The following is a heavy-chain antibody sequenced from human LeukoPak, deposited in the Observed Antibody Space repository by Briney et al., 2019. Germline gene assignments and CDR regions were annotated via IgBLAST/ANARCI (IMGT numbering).Heavy chain of an antibody. CDR2: IYYSGST. D-gene: IGHD3-9*01. J-gene: IGHJ5*02. V-gene: IGHV4-59*01. CDR1: GGSISSYY. CDR3: AKGPGELRYFDWFDRGRWFDP. Sequence: SETLSLTCTVSGGSISSYYWSWIRQPPGKGLEWIGYIYYSGSTNYNPSLKSRVTISVDTSKNQFSLKLSSVTAADTAVYYCAKGPGELRYFDWFDRGRWFDPWGQGTLVTVSS.